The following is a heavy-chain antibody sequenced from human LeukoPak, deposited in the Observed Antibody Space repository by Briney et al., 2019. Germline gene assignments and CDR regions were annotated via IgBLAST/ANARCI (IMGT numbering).Heavy chain of an antibody. CDR3: ARDLRAAAGTYYYYYGMDV. V-gene: IGHV4-4*07. CDR1: GGSISSYY. D-gene: IGHD6-13*01. Sequence: SETLSLTCTVSGGSISSYYWSWIRQPAGKGLEWIGRIYTSGSTNYNPSLKSRVTMSVDTSKNQFSLKLSSVTAADTAVYYCARDLRAAAGTYYYYYGMDVWGQGTMVTVSS. CDR2: IYTSGST. J-gene: IGHJ6*02.